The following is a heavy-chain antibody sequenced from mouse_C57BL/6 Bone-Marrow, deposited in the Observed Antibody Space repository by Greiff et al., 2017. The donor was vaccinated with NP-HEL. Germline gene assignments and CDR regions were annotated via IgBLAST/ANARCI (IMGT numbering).Heavy chain of an antibody. CDR2: FHPYNDDT. CDR1: GYTFTTYP. D-gene: IGHD1-1*01. J-gene: IGHJ2*01. V-gene: IGHV1-47*01. Sequence: QVQLQQYGAELVKPGASVKMSCKASGYTFTTYPIEWMKQNHGKSLEWIGNFHPYNDDTKYNEKFKGKATLTVEKSSSTVYLELSRLTSDDSAVYYCARTDYYASSPVYFDYWGKGTTLTVSS. CDR3: ARTDYYASSPVYFDY.